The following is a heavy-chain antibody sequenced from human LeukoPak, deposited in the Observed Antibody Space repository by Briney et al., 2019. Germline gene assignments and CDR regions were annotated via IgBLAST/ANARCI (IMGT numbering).Heavy chain of an antibody. J-gene: IGHJ4*02. CDR2: ISGSGGST. D-gene: IGHD3-22*01. V-gene: IGHV3-23*01. Sequence: GGALRLSCAASGFTFSSYAMSWVRQAPGKGLEWVSAISGSGGSTYYADSVKGRFTIPRNNSKNTLYLQMDSLRAEDTAVYYCAKDDYYDSSGYLPHWGQGTLDTVSS. CDR3: AKDDYYDSSGYLPH. CDR1: GFTFSSYA.